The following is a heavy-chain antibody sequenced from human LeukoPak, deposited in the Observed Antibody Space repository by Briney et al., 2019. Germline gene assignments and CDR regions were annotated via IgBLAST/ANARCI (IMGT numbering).Heavy chain of an antibody. CDR2: ISAYNGNT. Sequence: ASVKVSCKASGYTFTSYGISWVRQAPGQGLEWMGWISAYNGNTNYAQKLQGRVTMTTDTSTSTAYMELRSLRSDDTAVYYCAREVYYYDSSGYYLGYFVYWGQGTLVTVSS. V-gene: IGHV1-18*01. CDR1: GYTFTSYG. J-gene: IGHJ4*02. CDR3: AREVYYYDSSGYYLGYFVY. D-gene: IGHD3-22*01.